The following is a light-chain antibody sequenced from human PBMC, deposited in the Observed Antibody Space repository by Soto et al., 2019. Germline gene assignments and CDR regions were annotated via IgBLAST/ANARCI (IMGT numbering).Light chain of an antibody. Sequence: SYELTQPPSLSVAPGQTATITCGRGRIGSESVHWYQHKAGQAPVLVMSYDRDRPSGVPERFSGSNSGDTATLTISGAEDGDEADYYCQLWDTTTDQVVFGGGTKLTVL. CDR3: QLWDTTTDQVV. CDR2: YDR. CDR1: RIGSES. V-gene: IGLV3-21*04. J-gene: IGLJ2*01.